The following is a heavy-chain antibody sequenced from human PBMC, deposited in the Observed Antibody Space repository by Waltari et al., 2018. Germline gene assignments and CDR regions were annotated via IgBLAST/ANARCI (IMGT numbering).Heavy chain of an antibody. CDR1: GDSVPSPNW. CDR3: ARDRGRGLYLDA. V-gene: IGHV4-4*02. CDR2: VLSTGKT. D-gene: IGHD2-15*01. Sequence: QLQLQESGPGLVTPSGTLSPSCAVSGDSVPSPNWWSWVRQAPQRGLEWIGQVLSTGKTNYSPSFGSRVTMSLDASNNQFSLKVTSATAADTAVYYCARDRGRGLYLDAWGPGTLVTVSP. J-gene: IGHJ5*02.